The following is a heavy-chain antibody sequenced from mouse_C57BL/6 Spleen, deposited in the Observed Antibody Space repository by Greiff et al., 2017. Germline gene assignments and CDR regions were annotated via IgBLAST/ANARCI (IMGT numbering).Heavy chain of an antibody. Sequence: EVNLVESGGGLVKPGGSLKLSCAASGFTFSDYGMHWVRQAPEKGLEWVAYISSGSSTIYYADTVKGRFTISRDNAKNTLFLQMTSLRSEDTAMYYCASITTVVATGAMDYWGQGTSVTVSS. CDR1: GFTFSDYG. J-gene: IGHJ4*01. CDR2: ISSGSSTI. V-gene: IGHV5-17*01. CDR3: ASITTVVATGAMDY. D-gene: IGHD1-1*01.